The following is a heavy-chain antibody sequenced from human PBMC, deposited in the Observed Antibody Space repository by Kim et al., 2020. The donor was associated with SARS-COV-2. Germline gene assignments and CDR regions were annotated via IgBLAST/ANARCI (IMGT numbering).Heavy chain of an antibody. J-gene: IGHJ4*02. CDR2: INPSGGST. CDR3: ARSVYYGSGKYYFDY. Sequence: ASVKVSCKASGYTFTSYYMHWVRQAPGQWLEWMGIINPSGGSTSYAQKFQGRGTRTRDPSTSTVYMELSSLRSEDTAVYYFARSVYYGSGKYYFDYCGQGTLVTVSS. V-gene: IGHV1-46*01. CDR1: GYTFTSYY. D-gene: IGHD3-10*01.